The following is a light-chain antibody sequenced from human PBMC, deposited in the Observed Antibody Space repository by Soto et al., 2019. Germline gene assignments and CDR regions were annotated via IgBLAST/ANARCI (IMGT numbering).Light chain of an antibody. V-gene: IGKV3-20*01. J-gene: IGKJ1*01. CDR1: QSVSSRY. CDR2: GAS. CDR3: QQYGSSGT. Sequence: EVALTRSPGTLSLAPVDTATLSCMASQSVSSRYLGWYQQRPGQAPRLLIYGASNRATGIPNRFSGSASGTDFTLTISRLQPEDFAVYYCQQYGSSGTFGQGTKVDIK.